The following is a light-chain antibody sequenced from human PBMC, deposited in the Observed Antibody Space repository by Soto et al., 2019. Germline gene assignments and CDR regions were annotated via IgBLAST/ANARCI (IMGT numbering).Light chain of an antibody. CDR2: EVT. CDR1: SSDVGGYNY. CDR3: SSFTSSSTLV. J-gene: IGLJ1*01. Sequence: QSAVAQPASVSGSPGQSITISCTGTSSDVGGYNYVSWYQHHPGKAPKLMIYEVTNRPSGVSNRFSGSKSGNTASLTISGLQAEDEADYYCSSFTSSSTLVFGTGTKVTVL. V-gene: IGLV2-14*01.